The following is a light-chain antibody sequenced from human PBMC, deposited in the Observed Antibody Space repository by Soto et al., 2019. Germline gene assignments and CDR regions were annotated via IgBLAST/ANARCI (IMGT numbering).Light chain of an antibody. CDR2: SNN. CDR3: AAWDDSLNGWV. V-gene: IGLV1-44*01. CDR1: SSNIGSNT. Sequence: QSVLTQPPSASGTPGQRVTISCSGSSSNIGSNTVNWYQQLPGTAPKLLIYSNNQRPSGVPYRFSGSKSGTSASLAISGLQSEDEADYYCAAWDDSLNGWVFGGGTKLTV. J-gene: IGLJ3*02.